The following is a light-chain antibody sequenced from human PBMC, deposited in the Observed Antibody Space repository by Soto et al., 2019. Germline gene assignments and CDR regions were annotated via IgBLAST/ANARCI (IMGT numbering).Light chain of an antibody. CDR1: HSVSTAY. CDR2: GAS. J-gene: IGKJ3*01. V-gene: IGKV3-20*01. Sequence: EIVLTQSPATLSLSPGERATLSCRASHSVSTAYLAWYHQKPGQAPRPLINGASTRATGIQDRFSASGSGTDFTLTISRLEPEDFAVYYCQHYGDSPRFSFGPGTKVDIK. CDR3: QHYGDSPRFS.